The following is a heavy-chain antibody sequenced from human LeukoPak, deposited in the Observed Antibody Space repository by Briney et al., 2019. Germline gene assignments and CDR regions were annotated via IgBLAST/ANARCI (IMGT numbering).Heavy chain of an antibody. CDR1: GFTFSSYA. D-gene: IGHD3-10*01. CDR2: ISGSGGST. Sequence: GGSLRLSCAASGFTFSSYAMSWVRQAPGKGLEWVSAISGSGGSTYYADSVKGRFTISRDNSKNTLYLQMNSLRVEDTALYYCARDRGVRAYNYGLGVWGQGTTVTVSS. CDR3: ARDRGVRAYNYGLGV. J-gene: IGHJ6*02. V-gene: IGHV3-23*01.